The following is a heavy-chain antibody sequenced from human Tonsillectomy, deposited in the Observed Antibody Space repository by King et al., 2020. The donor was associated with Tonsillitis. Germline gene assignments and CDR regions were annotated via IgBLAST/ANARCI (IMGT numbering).Heavy chain of an antibody. CDR1: GFIFRSYW. CDR2: IKQDESET. Sequence: VQLVESGGGLVQPGGSLRLSCATSGFIFRSYWMTWVRQAPGKGLEWVANIKQDESETYYVDSVKGRFTISGDNAKNSLYLQMNSLRAEDTAVYYCARASQTDFWGQGTLVTVSS. J-gene: IGHJ4*02. V-gene: IGHV3-7*03. CDR3: ARASQTDF.